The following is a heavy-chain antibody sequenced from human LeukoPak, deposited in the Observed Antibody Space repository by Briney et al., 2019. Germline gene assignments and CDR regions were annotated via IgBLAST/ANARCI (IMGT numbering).Heavy chain of an antibody. D-gene: IGHD2-21*02. Sequence: GGSLRLSCVASGFTFSSYSMNWVRQAPGKGLEWVSSISSSSSYIYYADSVKGRFTISRDNAKNSLYLQMNSLRAEDTAVYYCARGAYQIVVVTAPTYWGQGTLVTVSS. CDR1: GFTFSSYS. CDR2: ISSSSSYI. V-gene: IGHV3-21*01. J-gene: IGHJ4*02. CDR3: ARGAYQIVVVTAPTY.